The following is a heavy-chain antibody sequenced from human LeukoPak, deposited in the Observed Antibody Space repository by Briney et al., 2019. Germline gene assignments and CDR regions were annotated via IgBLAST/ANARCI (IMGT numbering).Heavy chain of an antibody. Sequence: PGESLKISCKGSGYSFANYWIGWVRQMPGKGLEWMAIIYPSDSDPKYSPSLQGQVTISVDKSISTAYLQWSSLKASDTATYYCVRQGIAGLYSAYADHWGQGTLVTVSS. J-gene: IGHJ5*02. CDR2: IYPSDSDP. D-gene: IGHD5-12*01. CDR1: GYSFANYW. CDR3: VRQGIAGLYSAYADH. V-gene: IGHV5-51*01.